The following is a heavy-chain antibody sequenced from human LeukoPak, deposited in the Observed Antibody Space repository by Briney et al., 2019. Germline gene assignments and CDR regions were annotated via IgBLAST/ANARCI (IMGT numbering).Heavy chain of an antibody. D-gene: IGHD6-6*01. CDR2: ISSSGSTI. CDR3: ARDPSSSSFFDY. CDR1: GFTFSDYY. J-gene: IGHJ4*02. Sequence: PAGSLRLSCAASGFTFSDYYMSWIRQAPGKGLEWVSYISSSGSTIYYADSVKGRFTISRDNAKNSLYLQINSLRAEDTAVYYCARDPSSSSFFDYWGQGTLVTVSS. V-gene: IGHV3-11*01.